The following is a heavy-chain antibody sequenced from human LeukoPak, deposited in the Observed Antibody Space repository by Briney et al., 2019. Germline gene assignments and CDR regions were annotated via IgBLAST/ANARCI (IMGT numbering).Heavy chain of an antibody. CDR2: MSYDGSHK. Sequence: GGSLRLSCVASGFSFSSYTMHWVRQAPGKGLEWVAVMSYDGSHKYHADSVKGRFTISRDNSKNTLYLQMNSLRAEDTAIYYCARDVGGYAFDYWGQGTLVTASS. CDR1: GFSFSSYT. CDR3: ARDVGGYAFDY. D-gene: IGHD5-12*01. J-gene: IGHJ4*02. V-gene: IGHV3-30*04.